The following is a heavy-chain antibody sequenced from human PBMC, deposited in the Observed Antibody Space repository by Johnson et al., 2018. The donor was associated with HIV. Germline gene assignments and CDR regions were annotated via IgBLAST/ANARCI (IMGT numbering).Heavy chain of an antibody. CDR1: GFTFSSYA. CDR2: ISSNGGST. D-gene: IGHD6-25*01. Sequence: DVQLVESGGGLVQPGGSLRLSCAASGFTFSSYAMHWVRQAPGKGLEYVSAISSNGGSTYYANSVKGRFTISRDNSKNTLYLQMNSLRAEDTALYYCAKTCNAGYSGGSGGFDIWGQGTMVTVSS. CDR3: AKTCNAGYSGGSGGFDI. J-gene: IGHJ3*02. V-gene: IGHV3-64*01.